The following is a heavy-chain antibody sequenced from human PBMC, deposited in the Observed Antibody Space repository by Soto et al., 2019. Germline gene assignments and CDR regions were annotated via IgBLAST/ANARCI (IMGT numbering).Heavy chain of an antibody. J-gene: IGHJ4*02. CDR1: GGSFSGYY. D-gene: IGHD3-10*01. V-gene: IGHV4-34*01. Sequence: QVQLQQWGAGLLKPSETLSLTCAVYGGSFSGYYWSWIRQPPGKGLEWIGEINHSGTTNYNPSLKHRVPIAADTSKHQFSMKLRSVTAADTDVYYCARGRRVRGVIRGRCDYWGEGSLVAVAS. CDR2: INHSGTT. CDR3: ARGRRVRGVIRGRCDY.